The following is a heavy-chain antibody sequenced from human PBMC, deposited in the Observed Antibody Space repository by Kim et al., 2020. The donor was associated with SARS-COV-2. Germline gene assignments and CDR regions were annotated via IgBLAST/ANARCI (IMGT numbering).Heavy chain of an antibody. Sequence: MYHSGDTYNNPSLKSRVTISEDTSKNQFSLKVTSVSDADTAVYYCGRAPDSWGQGTLVTVSS. CDR2: MYHSGDT. CDR3: GRAPDS. V-gene: IGHV4-39*01. J-gene: IGHJ4*02.